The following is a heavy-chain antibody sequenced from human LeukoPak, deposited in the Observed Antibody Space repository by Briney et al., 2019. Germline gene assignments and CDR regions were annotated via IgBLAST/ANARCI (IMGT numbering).Heavy chain of an antibody. CDR2: ISSSGSTI. CDR3: AKQYDSSGYPLFGGFDY. CDR1: GFTFSSYE. D-gene: IGHD3-22*01. J-gene: IGHJ4*02. V-gene: IGHV3-48*03. Sequence: GGSLRLSCAASGFTFSSYEMNWVRQAPGKGLEWVSYISSSGSTIYYADSVKGRFTISRDSAKNSLYLQLNSLRAEDMALYYCAKQYDSSGYPLFGGFDYWGQGTLVTVSS.